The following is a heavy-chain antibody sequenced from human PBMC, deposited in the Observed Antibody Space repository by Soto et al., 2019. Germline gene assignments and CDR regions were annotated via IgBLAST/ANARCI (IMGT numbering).Heavy chain of an antibody. CDR3: ERGGSSTVTRYYYYMDV. D-gene: IGHD4-17*01. Sequence: QVQLQQWGAGLLKPSETLSLTCAVYGGSFSGYYWSWIRQPPGKGLEWSGEINHSGSTNYNPSLMSRVTISGDTSKNQFSLKLSSVTDADTAVYYCERGGSSTVTRYYYYMDVWGKGTTVTVS. J-gene: IGHJ6*03. V-gene: IGHV4-34*01. CDR2: INHSGST. CDR1: GGSFSGYY.